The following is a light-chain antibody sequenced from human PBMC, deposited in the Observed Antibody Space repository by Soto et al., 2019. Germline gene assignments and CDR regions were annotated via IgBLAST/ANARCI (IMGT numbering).Light chain of an antibody. V-gene: IGKV1-39*01. CDR2: DVS. CDR3: QQSYSTPLT. Sequence: EIQMPQSPSSLSAFVGDRVTITCRASPSISIYLNWYQHKPGKAPELLNYDVSNLQTGAPSRFSGSESGTDFTPTIASLQPEDVATYYCQQSYSTPLTVGGGTKVEIK. CDR1: PSISIY. J-gene: IGKJ4*01.